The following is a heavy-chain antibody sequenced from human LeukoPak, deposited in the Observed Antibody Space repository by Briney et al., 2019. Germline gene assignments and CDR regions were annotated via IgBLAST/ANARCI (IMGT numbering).Heavy chain of an antibody. D-gene: IGHD3-22*01. CDR3: ARGRDDNSGYYYGSFDY. CDR2: IIPIFGTA. Sequence: SVKVSCKASGGTFSSYAISWVRQAPGQGLEWMGGIIPIFGTANYAQKFQGRVTITADESTSTAYMELSSLRSEDTAVYYCARGRDDNSGYYYGSFDYWGQGTLVTVSS. V-gene: IGHV1-69*01. CDR1: GGTFSSYA. J-gene: IGHJ4*02.